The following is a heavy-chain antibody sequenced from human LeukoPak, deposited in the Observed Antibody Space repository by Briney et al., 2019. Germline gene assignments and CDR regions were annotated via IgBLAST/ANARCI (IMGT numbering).Heavy chain of an antibody. J-gene: IGHJ6*03. V-gene: IGHV4-38-2*02. CDR1: GYFISSGYY. CDR3: ARDQPYTDV. Sequence: SETLSLTCTVPGYFISSGYYWGWIRQPPGKGLEWIGSIYHSGTTYYNPSLRSRVTISVDTSKNQFSLKLSSVTAADTAVYYCARDQPYTDVWGKGTTVTVSS. CDR2: IYHSGTT.